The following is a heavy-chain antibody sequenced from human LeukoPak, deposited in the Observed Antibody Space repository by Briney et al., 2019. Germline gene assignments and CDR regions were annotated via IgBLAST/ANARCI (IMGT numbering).Heavy chain of an antibody. CDR1: GYTFTSYD. Sequence: ASVKVSCKASGYTFTSYDINWVRQATGRGLEWMGWINPNSGGTNYAQKFQGRVTMTRDTSISTAYMELSRLRSDDTAVYYCARESRYCSGGSCPYNWFDPWGQGTLVTVSS. V-gene: IGHV1-2*02. CDR3: ARESRYCSGGSCPYNWFDP. J-gene: IGHJ5*02. CDR2: INPNSGGT. D-gene: IGHD2-15*01.